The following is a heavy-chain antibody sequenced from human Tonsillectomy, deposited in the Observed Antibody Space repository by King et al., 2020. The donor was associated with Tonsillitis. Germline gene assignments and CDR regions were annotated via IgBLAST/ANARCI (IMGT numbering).Heavy chain of an antibody. J-gene: IGHJ4*02. D-gene: IGHD3-3*01. CDR2: INWDGRTT. CDR1: GFTFEDHT. V-gene: IGHV3-43*01. CDR3: AKGIFGVFTPLDS. Sequence: VQLVESGGVVVQPGGSLRLSCMASGFTFEDHTMHWVRQAPGQGLEWVSLINWDGRTTYYADSVKGRFTISRNNTKNSLYLQMNSLRSEDTALYYCAKGIFGVFTPLDSWGQGTLVTVSS.